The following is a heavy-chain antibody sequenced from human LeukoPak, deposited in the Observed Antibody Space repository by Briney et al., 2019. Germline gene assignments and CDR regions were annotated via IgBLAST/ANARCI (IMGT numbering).Heavy chain of an antibody. CDR1: GGSISSSSYY. Sequence: SETLSLTCTVSGGSISSSSYYWGWIRQPPGKGLEWIGSIYYSGSTYYNPSLKSRVTISVDTSKNQFSLKLSSVTAADTAVYYCARSVLLWFGELTPYFDYWGQGTLVTVSS. CDR3: ARSVLLWFGELTPYFDY. J-gene: IGHJ4*02. D-gene: IGHD3-10*01. V-gene: IGHV4-39*01. CDR2: IYYSGST.